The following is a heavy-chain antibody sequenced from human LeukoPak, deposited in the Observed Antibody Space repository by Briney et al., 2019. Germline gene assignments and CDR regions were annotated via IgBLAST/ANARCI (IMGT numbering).Heavy chain of an antibody. CDR2: INWNGGST. CDR3: ARHLFGVASYYYYGMDV. J-gene: IGHJ6*02. V-gene: IGHV3-20*01. D-gene: IGHD3-3*01. Sequence: GGSLRLSCAASGFTFDDYGMSWFRQAPGKGLEWVSGINWNGGSTGYADSVKGRFTISRDNAKNSLYLQMNSLRAEDTALYHCARHLFGVASYYYYGMDVWGQGTTVTVSS. CDR1: GFTFDDYG.